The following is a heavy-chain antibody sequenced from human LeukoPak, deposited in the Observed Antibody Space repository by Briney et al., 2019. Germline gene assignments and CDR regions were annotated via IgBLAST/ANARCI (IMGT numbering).Heavy chain of an antibody. Sequence: SGGSLRLSCVASGLTFSDYSMTWVRQAPGKGLFCVSGISAGGGSTYYADSVKGRFTISRDNSRNTLSLQMNSLRAEDTAVYYCAKDAAGPEYWGQGTLVTVSS. D-gene: IGHD6-13*01. CDR1: GLTFSDYS. CDR2: ISAGGGST. J-gene: IGHJ4*02. V-gene: IGHV3-23*01. CDR3: AKDAAGPEY.